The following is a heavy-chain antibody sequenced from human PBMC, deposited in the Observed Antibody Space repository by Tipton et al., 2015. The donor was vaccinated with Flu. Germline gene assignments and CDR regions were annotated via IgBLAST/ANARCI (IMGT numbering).Heavy chain of an antibody. J-gene: IGHJ5*02. V-gene: IGHV4-59*08. CDR1: GDTISTYY. D-gene: IGHD2-8*02. Sequence: TLSLTCTVSGDTISTYYWSWIRQPPGKGLEWLGYIFYTGSTNYNPLIKSRISISVDTSKNQLSLRLASMTAADTAMYYCTRSSPGFDPWGQGNLVTVSS. CDR2: IFYTGST. CDR3: TRSSPGFDP.